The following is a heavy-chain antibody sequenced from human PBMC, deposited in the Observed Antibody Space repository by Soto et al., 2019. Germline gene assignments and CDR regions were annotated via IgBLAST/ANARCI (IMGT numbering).Heavy chain of an antibody. CDR1: GFTFSSYA. V-gene: IGHV3-30-3*01. Sequence: PGGSLRLSCAASGFTFSSYAMHWVRQAPGKGLEWVAVISYDGSNKYYADSVKGRFTISRDNSKNTLYLQMNSLRAEDTAVYYCARDPPRPHWGQGTLVTVSS. J-gene: IGHJ4*02. CDR2: ISYDGSNK. CDR3: ARDPPRPH.